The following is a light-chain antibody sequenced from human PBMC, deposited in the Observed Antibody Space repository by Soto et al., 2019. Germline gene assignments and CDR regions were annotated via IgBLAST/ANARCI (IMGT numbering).Light chain of an antibody. CDR3: QQYNDWPLT. J-gene: IGKJ5*01. CDR1: QSVSSN. Sequence: DIVLTQSPGTLSLSPGERATLSCRASQSVSSNLAWYQQKPGQAPSLLIYGAFTRATGIPARFSGTGSGTEFTLTISSLQSEDFALYYCQQYNDWPLTFGQGTRLEIK. CDR2: GAF. V-gene: IGKV3-15*01.